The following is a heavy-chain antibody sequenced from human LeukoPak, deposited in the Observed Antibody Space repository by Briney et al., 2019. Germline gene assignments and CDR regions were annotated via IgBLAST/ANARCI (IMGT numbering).Heavy chain of an antibody. CDR3: ARDLGKGAAPLDY. D-gene: IGHD6-13*01. CDR2: ISSSSSYT. J-gene: IGHJ4*02. Sequence: GGSLRLSCAASGFTFSDYYMSWIRQAPGKGLEWVSYISSSSSYTNYADSVKGRFTISRDNAKNTLYLQMNSLRAEDAAVYYCARDLGKGAAPLDYWGQGTLVTVSS. V-gene: IGHV3-11*06. CDR1: GFTFSDYY.